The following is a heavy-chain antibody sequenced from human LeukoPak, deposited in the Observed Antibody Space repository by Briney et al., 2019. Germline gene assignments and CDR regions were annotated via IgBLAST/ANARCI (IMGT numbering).Heavy chain of an antibody. D-gene: IGHD6-13*01. CDR1: GGSISSYY. Sequence: PSETLSLTCTVSGGSISSYYWSWIRQPPGKGLEWIGYIYYSGSTNYNPSLKSRVTISVDTSKNQFSLKLSSVTAADTAVYYCARRPPGSSSYRYFDYWGQGTLVTVSS. CDR3: ARRPPGSSSYRYFDY. J-gene: IGHJ4*02. CDR2: IYYSGST. V-gene: IGHV4-59*08.